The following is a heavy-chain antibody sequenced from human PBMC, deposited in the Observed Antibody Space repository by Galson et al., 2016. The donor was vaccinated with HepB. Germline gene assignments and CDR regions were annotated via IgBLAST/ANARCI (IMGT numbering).Heavy chain of an antibody. D-gene: IGHD1-7*01. V-gene: IGHV3-53*01. CDR3: APGNSVEGYY. CDR1: GFTVRNNY. J-gene: IGHJ4*02. CDR2: IYSAGAT. Sequence: SLRLSCAASGFTVRNNYMSWVRQAPGKGLEWVSVIYSAGATEYADSVKGRFTISRDNSKNTLYLQMNNLRVEDTAVYYCAPGNSVEGYYWGQGTLVTVSS.